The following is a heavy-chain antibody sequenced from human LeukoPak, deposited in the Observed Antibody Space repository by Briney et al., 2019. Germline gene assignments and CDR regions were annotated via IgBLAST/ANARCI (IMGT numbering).Heavy chain of an antibody. CDR1: GYTFTGYY. Sequence: SVKVSCKASGYTFTGYYMHWVRQAPGQGLEWMGGIIPIFGTANYAQKFQGRVTITADESTSTAYMELSSLRSEDTAIYYCASSKDYHDSSGYARTLDYWGQGTLVTVSS. J-gene: IGHJ4*02. CDR3: ASSKDYHDSSGYARTLDY. V-gene: IGHV1-69*13. CDR2: IIPIFGTA. D-gene: IGHD3-22*01.